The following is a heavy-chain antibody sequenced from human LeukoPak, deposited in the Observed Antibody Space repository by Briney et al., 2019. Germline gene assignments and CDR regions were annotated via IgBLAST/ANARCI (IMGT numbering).Heavy chain of an antibody. CDR3: ARHHSGISLYYFDY. J-gene: IGHJ4*02. CDR1: GGSISSYY. D-gene: IGHD3-16*02. Sequence: SETLSLTCTVSGGSISSYYWSWIRQPPGKGLEWIGYIYYSGSTNYHPSLKSRVTISVDTPKNQCSRKLSSVDAADTPFYYCARHHSGISLYYFDYWGQGTLVTVSS. V-gene: IGHV4-59*08. CDR2: IYYSGST.